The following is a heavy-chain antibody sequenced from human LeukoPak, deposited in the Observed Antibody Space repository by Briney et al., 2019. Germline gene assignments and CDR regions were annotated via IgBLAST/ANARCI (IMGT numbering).Heavy chain of an antibody. CDR2: ISSSSNYI. CDR3: ARGYQTYYMDV. J-gene: IGHJ6*03. CDR1: GFTSSSYS. Sequence: GGSLRLSCAASGFTSSSYSMNWVRQAPGKGLEWVSSISSSSNYIYYADSVKGRFTISRDNAKNSLYLQMNSLRAEDTAVYYCARGYQTYYMDVWGKGTTVTVSS. D-gene: IGHD3-16*02. V-gene: IGHV3-21*01.